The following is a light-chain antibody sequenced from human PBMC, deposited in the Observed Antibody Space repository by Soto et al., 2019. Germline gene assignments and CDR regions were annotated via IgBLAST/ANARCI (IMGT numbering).Light chain of an antibody. Sequence: EIELTQSPATLYLSPGERATLSCRASQSVSSFLVWYQQKPGQAPRLLXYDAVNRVTGIPARFSGSGSGTDFTLTISSLEPEDFAVYYCQHRSNWPRLSFGGGTKVDI. J-gene: IGKJ4*01. CDR2: DAV. CDR1: QSVSSF. CDR3: QHRSNWPRLS. V-gene: IGKV3-11*01.